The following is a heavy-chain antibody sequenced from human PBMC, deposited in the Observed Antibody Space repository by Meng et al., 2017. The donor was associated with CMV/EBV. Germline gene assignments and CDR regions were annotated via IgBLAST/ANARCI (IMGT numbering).Heavy chain of an antibody. J-gene: IGHJ5*02. CDR2: INHSGST. CDR1: GGSFSGYY. Sequence: AQLQQSGAGLLKPSETLSRTCAVYGGSFSGYYWGWIRQPPGKGLEWIGEINHSGSTNSNPSLKSRVTISVDTSKNQFSLKLSSVTAADTVVYYCAGGGNWFDPWGQGTLVTVSS. V-gene: IGHV4-34*01. CDR3: AGGGNWFDP.